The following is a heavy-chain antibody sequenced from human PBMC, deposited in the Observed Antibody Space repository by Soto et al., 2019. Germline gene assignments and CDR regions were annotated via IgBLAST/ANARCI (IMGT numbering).Heavy chain of an antibody. CDR1: GFTFSSYG. CDR2: IWYDGSNK. D-gene: IGHD6-6*01. Sequence: PGGSLRLSCAASGFTFSSYGMHWVRQAPGKGLEWVAVIWYDGSNKYYADSVKGRFTISRDNSKNTLYLQMNSLRAEDTAVYYCARSTIAPHLFMYPFDSWGQGTLVTVSS. V-gene: IGHV3-33*01. J-gene: IGHJ4*01. CDR3: ARSTIAPHLFMYPFDS.